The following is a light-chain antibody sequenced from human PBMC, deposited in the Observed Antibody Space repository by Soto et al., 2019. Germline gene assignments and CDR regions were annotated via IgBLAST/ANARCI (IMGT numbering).Light chain of an antibody. CDR2: DVS. J-gene: IGLJ1*01. Sequence: QSVLTQPASVSGSPGQSITISCTGTSSAVGGYNYVSWYQQHPGKAPKLMIYDVSNRPSGVSNRFPGSKSGNTASLTISGLQAEDEADYYCSSYTSSSTQVFGTGTKVTVL. CDR1: SSAVGGYNY. V-gene: IGLV2-14*01. CDR3: SSYTSSSTQV.